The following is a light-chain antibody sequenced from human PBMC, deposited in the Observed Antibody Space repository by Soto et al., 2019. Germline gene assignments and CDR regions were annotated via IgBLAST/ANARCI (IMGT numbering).Light chain of an antibody. V-gene: IGKV3-15*01. CDR1: QSVSNN. CDR2: FAS. CDR3: QHYDEWPLT. J-gene: IGKJ4*01. Sequence: EIVMTQSPATLSVSPGERATLSCRASQSVSNNLAWYQQKPGQAPRLLIYFASTRATGIPARFSGSGSGTQFSLTITSLQSEDVADYYCQHYDEWPLTFGGGIKVETK.